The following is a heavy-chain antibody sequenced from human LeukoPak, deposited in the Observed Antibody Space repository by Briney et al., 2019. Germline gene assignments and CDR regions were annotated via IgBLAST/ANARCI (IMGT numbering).Heavy chain of an antibody. CDR3: ATSLLWFGEFTGGMDV. Sequence: GGSLRLSCAASGFTFSSYSMNWVRQAPGKGLEWGSSISSSSSYIYYADSVKGRFTISRDNAKNSLYLQMNSLRAEDTAVYYCATSLLWFGEFTGGMDVWGQGTTVTVSS. J-gene: IGHJ6*02. CDR2: ISSSSSYI. V-gene: IGHV3-21*01. D-gene: IGHD3-10*01. CDR1: GFTFSSYS.